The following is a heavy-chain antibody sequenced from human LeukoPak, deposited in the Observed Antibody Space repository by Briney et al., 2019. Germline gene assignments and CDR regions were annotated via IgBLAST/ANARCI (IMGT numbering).Heavy chain of an antibody. Sequence: PGGSLRLSCAASGFTFSSYSMNWVRQAPGKGLEWVSYITSSSDIIYYADSVKGRFTSSRDNARNSLYLQLNSLRAEDTAVYYCAKGHSSSWFYSWFDPWGQGTLVTVSS. CDR2: ITSSSDII. J-gene: IGHJ5*02. CDR1: GFTFSSYS. V-gene: IGHV3-48*04. CDR3: AKGHSSSWFYSWFDP. D-gene: IGHD6-13*01.